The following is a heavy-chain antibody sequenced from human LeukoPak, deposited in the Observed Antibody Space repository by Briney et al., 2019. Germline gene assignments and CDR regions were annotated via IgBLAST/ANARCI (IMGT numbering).Heavy chain of an antibody. CDR3: ARDPDALDY. V-gene: IGHV3-64*01. Sequence: GGSLRLSCAASGFTFSGYAMHWVRQAPGKGLEYVSAISSYGDTTDYANSVKGRFTISRDNSKNTLYLQMGSLRAEDMAVYYCARDPDALDYWGPGTPVTVSS. J-gene: IGHJ4*02. CDR2: ISSYGDTT. CDR1: GFTFSGYA.